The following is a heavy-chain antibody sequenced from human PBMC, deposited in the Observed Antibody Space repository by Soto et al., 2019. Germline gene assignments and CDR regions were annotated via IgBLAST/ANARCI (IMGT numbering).Heavy chain of an antibody. J-gene: IGHJ4*02. CDR1: GFTFSSYA. D-gene: IGHD3-22*01. Sequence: PGGSLRLSCAASGFTFSSYAMSWVRQTPGKGLEWVSAISGSGGSTYYADSVKGRFTISRDNSKNTLYLQWSSLKASDTAMYYCAREDPHYDSSGYYLYWGQGTLVTVSS. V-gene: IGHV3-23*01. CDR3: AREDPHYDSSGYYLY. CDR2: ISGSGGST.